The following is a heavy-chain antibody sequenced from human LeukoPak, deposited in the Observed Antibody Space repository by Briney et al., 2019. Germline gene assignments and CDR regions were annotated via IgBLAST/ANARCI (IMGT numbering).Heavy chain of an antibody. J-gene: IGHJ4*02. CDR3: AKNFAPGNAFCDF. Sequence: GGSLRLSCAASGFSFSTYAMTWVRQAPGRGLEWVSAIDWTSHYIFYRDSVQGRFTTSRDNSRATLFLQMNSLTAEDSAVYYCAKNFAPGNAFCDFWGQGVLVTVSS. CDR2: IDWTSHYI. CDR1: GFSFSTYA. V-gene: IGHV3-23*01. D-gene: IGHD1-1*01.